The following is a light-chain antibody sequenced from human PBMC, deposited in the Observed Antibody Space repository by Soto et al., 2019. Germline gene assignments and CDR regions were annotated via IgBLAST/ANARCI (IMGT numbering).Light chain of an antibody. V-gene: IGKV3-20*01. Sequence: EMVLTKSPGTLSLSPGERATLSCRASQSVSTGYLAWYQQKPGQPPRLLIYGASSRATGIPNRFRGSGSGTDFTLTISRLEPEDVAVYYCQHSGSSPRVDQGTPLEVK. J-gene: IGKJ1*01. CDR2: GAS. CDR1: QSVSTGY. CDR3: QHSGSSPR.